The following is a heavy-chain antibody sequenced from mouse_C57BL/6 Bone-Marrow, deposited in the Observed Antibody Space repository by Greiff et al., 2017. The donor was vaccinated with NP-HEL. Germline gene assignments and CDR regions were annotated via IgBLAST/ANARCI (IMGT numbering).Heavy chain of an antibody. V-gene: IGHV1-85*01. CDR3: ARDCWSGY. CDR1: GYTFTSYD. Sequence: VKLVESGPELVKPGASVKLSCKASGYTFTSYDINWVKQRPGQGLEWIGWIYPRDGSTKYNEKFKGKATLTVDTSSSTAYMELHGLTSEDSAVYCCARDCWSGYWGQGTTLTVSS. CDR2: IYPRDGST. J-gene: IGHJ2*01.